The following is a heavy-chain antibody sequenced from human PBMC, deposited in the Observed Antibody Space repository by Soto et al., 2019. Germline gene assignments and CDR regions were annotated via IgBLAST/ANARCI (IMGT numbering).Heavy chain of an antibody. D-gene: IGHD6-13*01. Sequence: GGSLRLSCAASGFTFSSYSMNWVRQAQGKGLEWVSSIISSSSYIYYADSAQGRFSISRDNAKNSLYLQMNSLRVEDTAVYYCARDWPPDYSGSWPNVFDPWGQGTVVTGSA. J-gene: IGHJ5*02. V-gene: IGHV3-21*01. CDR1: GFTFSSYS. CDR3: ARDWPPDYSGSWPNVFDP. CDR2: IISSSSYI.